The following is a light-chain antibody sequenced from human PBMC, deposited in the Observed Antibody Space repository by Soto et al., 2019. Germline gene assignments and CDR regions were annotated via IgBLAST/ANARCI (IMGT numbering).Light chain of an antibody. CDR3: SSYPTSSTLGVL. CDR1: SSDAGGYNF. CDR2: EVT. V-gene: IGLV2-14*01. Sequence: QSALTQPASVSGSPGQSITISCTGTSSDAGGYNFVSWYQHHPGKAPKLMIYEVTNRPSGVSNRFSGSKSGNTASLTISGLQAEDAADYYCSSYPTSSTLGVLFGGGTKLTVL. J-gene: IGLJ3*02.